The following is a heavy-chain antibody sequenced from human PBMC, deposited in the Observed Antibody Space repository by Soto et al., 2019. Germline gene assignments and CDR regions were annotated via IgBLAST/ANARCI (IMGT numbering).Heavy chain of an antibody. J-gene: IGHJ4*02. V-gene: IGHV1-69*01. CDR2: IIPIFETA. CDR3: AVVVGLYCVGDCRAHYFDY. Sequence: QVQLVQSGAEVNKPGSSVKVSCKSSGGTFSSDAISWVRQAPVPGLEWMSGIIPIFETANYAQKFQGRVTITAEESKSTAYLELSRLRSEDTAGNYCAVVVGLYCVGDCRAHYFDYWGQGTLVTVSS. D-gene: IGHD2-21*02. CDR1: GGTFSSDA.